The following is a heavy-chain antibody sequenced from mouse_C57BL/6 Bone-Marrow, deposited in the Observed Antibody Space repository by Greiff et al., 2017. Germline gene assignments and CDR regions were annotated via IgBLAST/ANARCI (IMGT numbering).Heavy chain of an antibody. J-gene: IGHJ1*03. CDR3: ARHGYYDV. CDR1: GFTFSSYG. Sequence: EVQLQESGGDLVKPGGSLKLSCAASGFTFSSYGMSWVRQTPDKRLEWVATISSGGSYTYYPDNVKGRFTISRDNAKNTLYLQMSSLKSEDTAMYYCARHGYYDVGGRGHGVTV. CDR2: ISSGGSYT. V-gene: IGHV5-6*01.